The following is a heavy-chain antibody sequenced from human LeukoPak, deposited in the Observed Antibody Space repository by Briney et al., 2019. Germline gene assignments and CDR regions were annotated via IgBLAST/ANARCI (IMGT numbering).Heavy chain of an antibody. CDR3: ARDRRTARLFDY. V-gene: IGHV1-2*06. CDR2: INPNSGGT. J-gene: IGHJ4*02. CDR1: GYTFTGYY. Sequence: ASVKVSCKASGYTFTGYYMHWVRQAPGQGLEWMGRINPNSGGTNYAQKFQGRVTMTRDTSISTACMELSRLRSDDTAVYYCARDRRTARLFDYWGQGTLVTVSS. D-gene: IGHD6-6*01.